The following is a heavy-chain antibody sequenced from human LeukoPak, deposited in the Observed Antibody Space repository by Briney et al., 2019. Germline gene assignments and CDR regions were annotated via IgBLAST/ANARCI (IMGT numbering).Heavy chain of an antibody. CDR1: GFTFDDYA. CDR3: AKDTYYDFWSGYSHY. D-gene: IGHD3-3*01. Sequence: GRSLRLSCAASGFTFDDYAMHWVRQAPGKGLEWVSGISWNSGSIGYADSVKGRSTISRDNAKNSLYLQMNSLRAEDTALYYCAKDTYYDFWSGYSHYWGQGTLVTVSS. CDR2: ISWNSGSI. J-gene: IGHJ4*02. V-gene: IGHV3-9*01.